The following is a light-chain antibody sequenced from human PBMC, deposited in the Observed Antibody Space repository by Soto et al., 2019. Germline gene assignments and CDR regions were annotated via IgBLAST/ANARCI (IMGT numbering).Light chain of an antibody. Sequence: QSALTQPASVSGSPGQSITISCTGTSSDVGGYNYVSWYQQHPGKAPKLMIYEVSNRPSGVSNRFSGSKSGNTASLNISGLQAEEEPDYYSSSYTTSRTLYVFGTGTKVTV. CDR3: SSYTTSRTLYV. CDR2: EVS. V-gene: IGLV2-14*01. J-gene: IGLJ1*01. CDR1: SSDVGGYNY.